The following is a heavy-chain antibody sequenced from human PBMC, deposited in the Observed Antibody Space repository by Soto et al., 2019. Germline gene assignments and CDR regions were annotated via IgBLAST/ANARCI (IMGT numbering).Heavy chain of an antibody. J-gene: IGHJ4*02. V-gene: IGHV4-39*01. CDR2: IYYSGST. CDR3: ARQSRLGYCSGGRCGLY. Sequence: QLQLQESGPGLVKPSETLSLTCTVSGGSISSSSYYWGWIRQPPGKGLEWIGSIYYSGSTYYNPSLKSRVTISVDTSKNQFSLKLSSVTAADTAVYYCARQSRLGYCSGGRCGLYWGQGTLVTVSS. CDR1: GGSISSSSYY. D-gene: IGHD2-15*01.